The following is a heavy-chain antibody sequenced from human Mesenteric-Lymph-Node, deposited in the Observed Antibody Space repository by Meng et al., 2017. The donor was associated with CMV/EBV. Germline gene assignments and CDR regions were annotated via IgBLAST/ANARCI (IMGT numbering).Heavy chain of an antibody. D-gene: IGHD4-11*01. V-gene: IGHV3-74*01. CDR1: GFTFSSYS. J-gene: IGHJ4*02. CDR3: ARDLEVRPNYFDY. Sequence: GGSLRLSCAASGFTFSSYSMNWVRQAPGKGLVWVSRISTDGSSTNYADSVKGRFTISRDNAKNSLYLQMNSLRAEDTAVYYCARDLEVRPNYFDYWGQGTLVTVSS. CDR2: ISTDGSST.